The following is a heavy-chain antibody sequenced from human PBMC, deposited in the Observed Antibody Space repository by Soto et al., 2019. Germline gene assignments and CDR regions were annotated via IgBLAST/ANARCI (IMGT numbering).Heavy chain of an antibody. CDR3: GSTYYNPSLKSRVTISVDTSKNQFSLKLSSVTAADTAVYYCARGTAEDYDFWSGYYPDYYYYYMDV. Sequence: SETLSLTCAVYGGSFSGYYWSWIRQPPGKGLEWIGEINHSGSTNYNPSLKSRVTITRDTSASTAYMELSSLTSEDTAVYYSGSTYYNPSLKSRVTISVDTSKNQFSLKLSSVTAADTAVYYCARGTAEDYDFWSGYYPDYYYYYMDVWGKGTTVTVSS. CDR2: INHSGST. D-gene: IGHD2-21*02. CDR1: GGSFSGYY. V-gene: IGHV4-34*01. J-gene: IGHJ6*03.